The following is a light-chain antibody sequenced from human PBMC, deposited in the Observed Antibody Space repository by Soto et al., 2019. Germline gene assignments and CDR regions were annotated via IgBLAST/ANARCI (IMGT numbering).Light chain of an antibody. Sequence: DIQMTQSPSTLPASVGDRVTITCRASQNIRAWLAWYQQKPGKAPKLLIYKASTLKSGVPSRFSGSGSGTEFTLTISSLQPDDFATYYCQHYNSYSEAFGQGTKVDIK. CDR3: QHYNSYSEA. CDR2: KAS. V-gene: IGKV1-5*03. J-gene: IGKJ1*01. CDR1: QNIRAW.